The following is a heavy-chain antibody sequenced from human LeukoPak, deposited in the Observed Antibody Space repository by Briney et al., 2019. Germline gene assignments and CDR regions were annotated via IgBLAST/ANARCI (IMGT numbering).Heavy chain of an antibody. CDR2: IYPGDSDT. D-gene: IGHD6-19*01. V-gene: IGHV5-51*01. Sequence: GESLKISCKGSGYSFTSYWIGWVRQMPGKGLEWMGIIYPGDSDTRYSPSFQGQVTISADKSISTAYLQWSSLKASDTAMYYCATSRSDGKWLVYFDYWGQGTLVTVSS. CDR3: ATSRSDGKWLVYFDY. J-gene: IGHJ4*02. CDR1: GYSFTSYW.